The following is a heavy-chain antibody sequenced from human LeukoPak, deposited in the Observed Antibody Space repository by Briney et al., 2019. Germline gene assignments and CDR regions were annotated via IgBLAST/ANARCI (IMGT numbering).Heavy chain of an antibody. J-gene: IGHJ4*02. CDR3: AEAPPSMKGLSNYRPDY. D-gene: IGHD4-11*01. CDR2: ISGSGGST. V-gene: IGHV3-23*01. CDR1: GFTFSSYA. Sequence: GGSLRLSCAASGFTFSSYAMSWVRQAPGKGLEWVSAISGSGGSTYYADSVKGRFTISRDNSKNTLYLQMNSLRAEDTAVYYCAEAPPSMKGLSNYRPDYWGQGTLVTVSS.